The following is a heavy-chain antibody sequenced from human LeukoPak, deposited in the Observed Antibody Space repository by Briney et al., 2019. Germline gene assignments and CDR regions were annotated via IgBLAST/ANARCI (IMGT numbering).Heavy chain of an antibody. V-gene: IGHV3-7*03. CDR2: INHNGNVN. J-gene: IGHJ6*02. Sequence: GGSLRLSCAASGFTFSSYWMNWARQAPGKGLEWVASINHNGNVNYYLHSVKGRFTISRDNAKNSLYLQMSNLRAEDTAVYFCARGGGLDVWGQGATVTVSS. CDR3: ARGGGLDV. CDR1: GFTFSSYW. D-gene: IGHD3-16*01.